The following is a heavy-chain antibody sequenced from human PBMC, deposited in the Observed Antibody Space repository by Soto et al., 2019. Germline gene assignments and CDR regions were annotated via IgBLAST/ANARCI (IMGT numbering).Heavy chain of an antibody. CDR1: GGSIISGVYY. CDR2: IYYSGST. D-gene: IGHD1-26*01. V-gene: IGHV4-31*03. CDR3: ARDLVGAMTV. Sequence: PSETLSLTCTVSGGSIISGVYYWTWIRQHPGKGLEWIGYIYYSGSTYYNPSLKSRVTISVDTSKNQFSLKLSSVTAADTAVYYCARDLVGAMTVWGQGTTGTVSS. J-gene: IGHJ6*02.